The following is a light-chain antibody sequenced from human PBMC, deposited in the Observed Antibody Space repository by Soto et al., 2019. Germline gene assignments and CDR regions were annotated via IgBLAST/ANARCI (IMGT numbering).Light chain of an antibody. CDR2: GVS. Sequence: SVLTQSPGTLSLSPGERATLSCRATQRVTNNYFAWYQQQPGQTPRLLIYGVSSRATDITDRIRGSGSGTDFTLTISRLEPEDFVVYYCHQYGISPPTFGPGTKVEI. J-gene: IGKJ1*01. CDR1: QRVTNNY. CDR3: HQYGISPPT. V-gene: IGKV3-20*01.